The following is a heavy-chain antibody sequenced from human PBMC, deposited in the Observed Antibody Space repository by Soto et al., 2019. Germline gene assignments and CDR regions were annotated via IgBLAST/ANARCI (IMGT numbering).Heavy chain of an antibody. CDR1: GGSFSGYY. Sequence: QVQLQQWGAGLLKPSETLSLTCAVYGGSFSGYYWSWIRQPPGKGLEWIGEINHSGSTNYNPSLKSRVTISVDTSKNQFSLKLSPVTDADTAVYYCARGGTMIVVLRMLHAFDIWGQGTMVTVSS. CDR2: INHSGST. V-gene: IGHV4-34*01. CDR3: ARGGTMIVVLRMLHAFDI. J-gene: IGHJ3*02. D-gene: IGHD3-22*01.